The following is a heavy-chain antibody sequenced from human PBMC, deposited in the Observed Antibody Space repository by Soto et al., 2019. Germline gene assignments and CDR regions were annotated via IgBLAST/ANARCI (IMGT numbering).Heavy chain of an antibody. CDR1: GGTFSSYA. CDR2: IIPIFGTA. Sequence: VQLVQSGAEVKKPGSSVKVSCKASGGTFSSYAISWVRQAPGQGLEWMGGIIPIFGTANYAQKFQGRVTITADESTSTAYMELSSLRSEDTAVYYCARRGIFGVVTTTPYYYYGMDVWGQGTTVTVSS. V-gene: IGHV1-69*01. D-gene: IGHD3-3*01. CDR3: ARRGIFGVVTTTPYYYYGMDV. J-gene: IGHJ6*02.